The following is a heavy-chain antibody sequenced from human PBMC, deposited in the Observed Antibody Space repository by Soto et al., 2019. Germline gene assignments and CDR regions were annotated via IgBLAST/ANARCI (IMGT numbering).Heavy chain of an antibody. J-gene: IGHJ3*02. CDR3: ARDIAFDI. Sequence: QVQLVQSGAEEKKPGASVKVSCKASGYTFTSYAMHWVRQAPGQRLEWMGWINAGNGNRKYSQKFQGRDTITRDTSASTAYMELSSLRSEDTAVYYCARDIAFDIWGQGTMVTVSS. CDR2: INAGNGNR. V-gene: IGHV1-3*05. CDR1: GYTFTSYA.